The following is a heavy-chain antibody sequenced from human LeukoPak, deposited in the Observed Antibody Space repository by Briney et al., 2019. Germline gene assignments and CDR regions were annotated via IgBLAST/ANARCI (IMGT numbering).Heavy chain of an antibody. CDR3: ARGVGFSSSDLGY. J-gene: IGHJ4*02. D-gene: IGHD6-13*01. V-gene: IGHV1-46*01. CDR1: GYIFTNYY. Sequence: GASVKVSCKASGYIFTNYYMHWVRQAPGQGLEWMGIIKPSGGSTVYAQKFQGRVTMTTDTSTSTAYMELRSLRSDDTVVYFCARGVGFSSSDLGYWGQGTLVTVSS. CDR2: IKPSGGST.